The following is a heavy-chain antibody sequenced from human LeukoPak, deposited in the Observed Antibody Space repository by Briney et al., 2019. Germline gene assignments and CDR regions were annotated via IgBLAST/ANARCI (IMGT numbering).Heavy chain of an antibody. J-gene: IGHJ4*02. D-gene: IGHD3-10*01. CDR3: ATSYYYGSGSYRES. V-gene: IGHV4-59*01. CDR2: IYYSGST. Sequence: SETLSLTCTVSGGSINSYYWTWIRQPPGKGLEWIGYIYYSGSTNYNPSLKSRVTISLDTSRNQFSLKLSSVTAADTAVYYCATSYYYGSGSYRESWGQGTLVTVSS. CDR1: GGSINSYY.